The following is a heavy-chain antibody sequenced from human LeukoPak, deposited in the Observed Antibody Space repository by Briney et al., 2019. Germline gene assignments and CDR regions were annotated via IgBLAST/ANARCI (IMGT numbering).Heavy chain of an antibody. D-gene: IGHD3-9*01. J-gene: IGHJ5*02. Sequence: SETLSLTCAVSGYSISSGYYWGWIRQPPGKGLEWIGYIYYSGSTYYNPSLKSRVTISVDTSKNQFSLKLSTVTAADTAVYYCAREGLRDILTGLNWFEPWGQGTLVTVSS. V-gene: IGHV4-38-2*02. CDR2: IYYSGST. CDR3: AREGLRDILTGLNWFEP. CDR1: GYSISSGYY.